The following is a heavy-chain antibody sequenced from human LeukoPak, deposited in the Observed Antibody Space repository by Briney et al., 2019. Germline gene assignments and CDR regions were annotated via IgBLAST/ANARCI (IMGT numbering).Heavy chain of an antibody. J-gene: IGHJ4*02. CDR3: ARDHGAVAGTNGFDY. CDR1: GFTFSSYE. V-gene: IGHV3-48*03. Sequence: PGGSLRLSCAASGFTFSSYEMNWVRQAPGKGLEWVSYISSSGSTIYYADSVRGRFTISRDNAKNSLYLQMNSLRAEDTAVYYRARDHGAVAGTNGFDYWGQGTLVTVSS. D-gene: IGHD6-19*01. CDR2: ISSSGSTI.